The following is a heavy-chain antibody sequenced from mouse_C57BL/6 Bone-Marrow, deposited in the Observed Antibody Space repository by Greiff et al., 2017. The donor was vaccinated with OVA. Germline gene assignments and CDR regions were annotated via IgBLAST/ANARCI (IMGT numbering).Heavy chain of an antibody. Sequence: QVQLQHPGAELVKPGASVKLSCKASGYTFTSYWMHWVKQRPGQGLEWIGMIHPNSGSTNYNEKFKSKATLTVDKSSSTAYMQLSSLTSEDSAVYYCARSHYYGSSFYAMDYWGQGTSVTVSS. J-gene: IGHJ4*01. D-gene: IGHD1-1*01. CDR2: IHPNSGST. CDR3: ARSHYYGSSFYAMDY. CDR1: GYTFTSYW. V-gene: IGHV1-64*01.